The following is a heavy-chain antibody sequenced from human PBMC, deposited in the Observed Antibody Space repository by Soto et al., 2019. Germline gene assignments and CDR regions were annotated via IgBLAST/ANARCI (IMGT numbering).Heavy chain of an antibody. J-gene: IGHJ5*02. V-gene: IGHV4-59*01. CDR2: ISYSGST. D-gene: IGHD4-4*01. CDR3: ARSDTNGYSS. Sequence: SETLSLTCTISGGSISSYYWNWIRQPPGKGLEWIGYISYSGSTNYNPSPSLKSRVTISVDTSKNQFSLELSSVTAADTAVYYCARSDTNGYSSWGQGILVTVSS. CDR1: GGSISSYY.